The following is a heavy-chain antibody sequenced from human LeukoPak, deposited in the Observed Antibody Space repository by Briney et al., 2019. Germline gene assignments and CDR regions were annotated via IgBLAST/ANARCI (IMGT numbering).Heavy chain of an antibody. D-gene: IGHD1-7*01. CDR1: GFIFSSYA. Sequence: GGSLRLSCTASGFIFSSYAMTWVRQAPGRGLEWVSYIRSGGTNTDYTGSVKGRFTISRDNAKNSLYLQMNSLRAEDTAVYYCARMNYVSSGWGAPFDYWGQGTLVTVSS. V-gene: IGHV3-48*03. CDR2: IRSGGTNT. J-gene: IGHJ4*02. CDR3: ARMNYVSSGWGAPFDY.